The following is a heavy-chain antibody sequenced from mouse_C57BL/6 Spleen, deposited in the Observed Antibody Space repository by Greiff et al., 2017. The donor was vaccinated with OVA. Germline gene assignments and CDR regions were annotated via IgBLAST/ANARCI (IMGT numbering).Heavy chain of an antibody. CDR1: GFTFTDYY. CDR2: IRNKANGYTT. Sequence: EVQVVESGGGLVQPGGSLSLSCAASGFTFTDYYMSWVRQPPGKALEWLGFIRNKANGYTTEYSASVKGRFTISRDNSQSILYLQMNALRAEDSATYYCARNPYYAMDYWGQGTSVTVSS. V-gene: IGHV7-3*01. J-gene: IGHJ4*01. CDR3: ARNPYYAMDY.